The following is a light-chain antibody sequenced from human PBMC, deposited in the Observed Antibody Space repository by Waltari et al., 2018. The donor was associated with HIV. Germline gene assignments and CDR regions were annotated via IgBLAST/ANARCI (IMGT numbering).Light chain of an antibody. CDR1: QSGLYNYNNTNY. CDR2: WAS. V-gene: IGKV4-1*01. J-gene: IGKJ1*01. CDR3: QQYYNTPPA. Sequence: DIVMTQPPDSLAVSLGQRATINCKSSQSGLYNYNNTNYLAWYPPNPGQPPKLLIYWASTRESGVPDRFSGSWSGTDFTLTISSLQAEDVAVYYCQQYYNTPPAFGQGTRVEIK.